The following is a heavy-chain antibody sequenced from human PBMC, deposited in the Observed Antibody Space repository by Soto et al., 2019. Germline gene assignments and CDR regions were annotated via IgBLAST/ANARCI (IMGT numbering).Heavy chain of an antibody. Sequence: GASVKVSCKASGGTFSSYTISWVRQAPGQGLEWMGRIIPILGIANYAQKFQGRVTITADKSTSTAYMELSSLRSEDTAVYYCARALDHERYFDWHVNWFDPWGQGTLVTVSS. V-gene: IGHV1-69*02. CDR1: GGTFSSYT. CDR2: IIPILGIA. D-gene: IGHD3-9*01. CDR3: ARALDHERYFDWHVNWFDP. J-gene: IGHJ5*02.